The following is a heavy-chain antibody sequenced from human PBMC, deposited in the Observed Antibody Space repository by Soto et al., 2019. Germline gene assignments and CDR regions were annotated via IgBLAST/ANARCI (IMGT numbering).Heavy chain of an antibody. V-gene: IGHV4-4*02. CDR3: ARRWGEGRVDY. D-gene: IGHD3-10*01. CDR2: IYHSGNT. CDR1: GGSISSSNW. Sequence: QVQLQESGPGLVKPSGTLSLTCAVSGGSISSSNWWSWVRQPPGKGLEWIGEIYHSGNTNYNPSLKSRVTMAVDKSRNRFSRKLSSVTAADTAVYYCARRWGEGRVDYWGQGTLVTVSS. J-gene: IGHJ4*02.